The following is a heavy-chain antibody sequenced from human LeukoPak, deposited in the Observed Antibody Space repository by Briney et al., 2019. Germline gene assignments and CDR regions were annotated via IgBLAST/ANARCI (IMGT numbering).Heavy chain of an antibody. D-gene: IGHD7-27*01. CDR3: AKDGGLWVSAHWGDS. CDR2: ISYDGSNK. J-gene: IGHJ4*02. V-gene: IGHV3-30*18. Sequence: PGGSLRLSCITSGFAFNTYAMHWVRQAPGKGLEWVAVISYDGSNKYYADSVKGRFTVSRDDSKNTLYLQMNSLRAEDTAVYYCAKDGGLWVSAHWGDSWGRGTLVTVSS. CDR1: GFAFNTYA.